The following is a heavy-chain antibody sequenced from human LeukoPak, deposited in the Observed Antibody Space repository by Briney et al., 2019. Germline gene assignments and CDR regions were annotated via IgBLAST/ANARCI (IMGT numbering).Heavy chain of an antibody. CDR2: VNPNSGNT. D-gene: IGHD2-21*02. Sequence: ASVKVSCKASGYTFTSDDINWVRQATGQGLEWMGWVNPNSGNTGYAQNFQGRVAMTTNTSITTAYMELSSLRSEDTAVYYCARASKTWMVTAIKDYYFDYWGQGTLVTVAS. CDR3: ARASKTWMVTAIKDYYFDY. J-gene: IGHJ4*02. CDR1: GYTFTSDD. V-gene: IGHV1-8*01.